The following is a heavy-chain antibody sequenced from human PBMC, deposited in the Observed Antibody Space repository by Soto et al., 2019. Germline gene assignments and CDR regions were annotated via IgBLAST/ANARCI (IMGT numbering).Heavy chain of an antibody. D-gene: IGHD1-1*01. J-gene: IGHJ5*02. CDR1: GGSISSYY. CDR3: ARHWLERLGWIDP. Sequence: PSETLSLTCTVSGGSISSYYWSWIRQPPGKGLEWIGYIYYSGSTNYNPSLKSRVTISVDTSKNQFSLKLSSVTAADTAVYYCARHWLERLGWIDPWGQGTLVTVSS. CDR2: IYYSGST. V-gene: IGHV4-59*08.